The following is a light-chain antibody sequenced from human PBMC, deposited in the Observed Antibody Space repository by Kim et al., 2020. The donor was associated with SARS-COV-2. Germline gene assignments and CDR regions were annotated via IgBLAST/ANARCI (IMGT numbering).Light chain of an antibody. CDR2: EVT. CDR3: SSYAGSNNLV. Sequence: GQSVTISCTGTRSDVGGYNYVSWYQQHPSKAPKLMIYEVTKRPSGVPDRFSGSKSGNTASLTVSGLQAEDEADYYCSSYAGSNNLVFGGGTQLTVL. V-gene: IGLV2-8*01. CDR1: RSDVGGYNY. J-gene: IGLJ2*01.